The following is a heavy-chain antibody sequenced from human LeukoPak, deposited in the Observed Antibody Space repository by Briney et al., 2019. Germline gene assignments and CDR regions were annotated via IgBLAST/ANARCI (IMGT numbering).Heavy chain of an antibody. V-gene: IGHV4-59*08. CDR1: GGSIGSDY. D-gene: IGHD6-19*01. Sequence: SETLSLACTVSGGSIGSDYWTWIRQPPGKGLEYIGYIYYTGGTNYNPSLKSRVTISVDTSKNQFSLKLSSVTAADTAVYFCAKYGNSGWVIDNWGQGALVTVSS. CDR2: IYYTGGT. J-gene: IGHJ4*02. CDR3: AKYGNSGWVIDN.